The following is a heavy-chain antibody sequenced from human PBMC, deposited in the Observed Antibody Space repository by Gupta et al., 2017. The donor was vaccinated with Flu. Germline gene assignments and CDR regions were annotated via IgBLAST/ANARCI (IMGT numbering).Heavy chain of an antibody. CDR1: GYTFTSYG. CDR2: ISAYNGNT. CDR3: ARDLADLGSGSYEDY. Sequence: QVQLVQSGAEVKKPGASVKVSCKASGYTFTSYGIRWVRQAPGQGLEWMGWISAYNGNTNYAQKLQGRVTMTTDTSTSTAYMELRSLRSDDTAVYYCARDLADLGSGSYEDYWGQGTLVTVSS. J-gene: IGHJ4*02. D-gene: IGHD3-10*01. V-gene: IGHV1-18*01.